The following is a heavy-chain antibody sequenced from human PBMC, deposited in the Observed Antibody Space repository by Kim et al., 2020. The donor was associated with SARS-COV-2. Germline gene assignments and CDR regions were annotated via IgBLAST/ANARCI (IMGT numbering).Heavy chain of an antibody. CDR3: ARLAAGSTHWFDP. V-gene: IGHV4-39*07. J-gene: IGHJ5*01. Sequence: YSNPSLKSRVTISAAASKSQLSLQLTSVTAADTAVYYCARLAAGSTHWFDPWGQGTLVTVSS.